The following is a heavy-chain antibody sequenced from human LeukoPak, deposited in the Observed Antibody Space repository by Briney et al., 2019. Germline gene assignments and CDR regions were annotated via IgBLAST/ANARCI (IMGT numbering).Heavy chain of an antibody. J-gene: IGHJ5*02. Sequence: SETLSLTCTVSGGSISSGSYYWSWIRQPAGKGLEWIGRIYTSGSTYYNPSLKSRVTISVDTSKNQFSLRLSSVTAADTAMFYCARHTPPIVVNWFDPWGQGTLVTVSS. V-gene: IGHV4-61*02. CDR3: ARHTPPIVVNWFDP. CDR1: GGSISSGSYY. CDR2: IYTSGST. D-gene: IGHD3-22*01.